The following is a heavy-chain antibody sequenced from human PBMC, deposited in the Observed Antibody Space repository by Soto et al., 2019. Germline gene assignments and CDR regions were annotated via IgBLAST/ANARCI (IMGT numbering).Heavy chain of an antibody. D-gene: IGHD3-16*01. CDR1: GFSFGNYW. CDR3: ARGLANKVETPNCYFDL. CDR2: INQDGSEK. J-gene: IGHJ2*01. Sequence: GSLRLSCAASGFSFGNYWMSWVRQAPGRGLEWVANINQDGSEKSYVDSVRGRFTISRDNAKNSPDLQMNSLRVEDTAVYYCARGLANKVETPNCYFDLWGRGTLVTVSS. V-gene: IGHV3-7*01.